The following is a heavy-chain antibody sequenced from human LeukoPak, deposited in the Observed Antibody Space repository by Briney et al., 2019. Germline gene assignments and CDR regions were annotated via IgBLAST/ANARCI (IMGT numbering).Heavy chain of an antibody. J-gene: IGHJ4*02. CDR1: GYSISSGYY. CDR2: IYHSGST. Sequence: PSETLSLTCTVSGYSISSGYYWGWIRQPPGKGLEWIGSIYHSGSTNYNPSLKSRVTISVDTSKNQFSLKLSSVTAADTAVYYCARDPGYSSSWTDYWGQGTLVTVSS. CDR3: ARDPGYSSSWTDY. D-gene: IGHD6-13*01. V-gene: IGHV4-38-2*02.